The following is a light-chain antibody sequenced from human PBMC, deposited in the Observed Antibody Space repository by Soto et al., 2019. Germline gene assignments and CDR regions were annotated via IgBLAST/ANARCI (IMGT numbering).Light chain of an antibody. CDR2: AAS. CDR1: QGISSY. CDR3: QQSYNAPIT. Sequence: DIQLTQSPSFLSASVGDRVPITCRASQGISSYLAWYQQKPGKAPKLLIYAASTLQSGVPSRFSGSGSGTDFTLTITSLQPEDFATYYCQQSYNAPITFGQGTRLEIK. V-gene: IGKV1-9*01. J-gene: IGKJ5*01.